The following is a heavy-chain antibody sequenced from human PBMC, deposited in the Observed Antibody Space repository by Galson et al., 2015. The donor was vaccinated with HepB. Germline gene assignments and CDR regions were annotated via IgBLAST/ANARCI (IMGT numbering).Heavy chain of an antibody. Sequence: SVKVSCKASGYNINNHAINWVRQAPGQGLEWMGWINTNTGNPTYAQGFTGRFVFSLDTSVSKAYLQISSLEAADTAIYYCARDDVRGSYFDYWGQGTLVTVSS. D-gene: IGHD1-26*01. V-gene: IGHV7-4-1*02. CDR1: GYNINNHA. CDR2: INTNTGNP. CDR3: ARDDVRGSYFDY. J-gene: IGHJ4*02.